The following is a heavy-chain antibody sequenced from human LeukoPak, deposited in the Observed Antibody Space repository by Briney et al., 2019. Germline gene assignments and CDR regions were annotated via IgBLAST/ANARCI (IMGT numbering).Heavy chain of an antibody. V-gene: IGHV3-21*01. CDR2: ISGSNSYI. Sequence: PGGSLRLSCAASGFTFSSYSMNWVRQAPGKGLEWVSSISGSNSYIYYADSMKGRFTISRDNSKNTLYLQMNSLRAEDTAVYYCARGSMIVVGLYFDAFDIWGQGTMVTVSS. J-gene: IGHJ3*02. CDR3: ARGSMIVVGLYFDAFDI. CDR1: GFTFSSYS. D-gene: IGHD3-22*01.